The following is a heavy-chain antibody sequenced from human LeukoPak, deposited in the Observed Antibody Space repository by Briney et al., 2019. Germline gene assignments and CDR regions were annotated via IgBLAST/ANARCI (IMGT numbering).Heavy chain of an antibody. CDR2: VRSKTHNYAT. D-gene: IGHD4-11*01. V-gene: IGHV3-73*01. CDR1: GFTFSGST. Sequence: GGSLRLSCAPSGFTFSGSTMHWVRQASGKGLEWVGHVRSKTHNYATAYAASVNGRFTISRDDSKNTAYLQMNSLKTEDTAVYYCTGQREYSDYPQWGRGTLVTVSS. J-gene: IGHJ4*02. CDR3: TGQREYSDYPQ.